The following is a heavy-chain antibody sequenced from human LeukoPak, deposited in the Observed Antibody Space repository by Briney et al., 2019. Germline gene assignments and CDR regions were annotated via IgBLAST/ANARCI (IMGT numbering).Heavy chain of an antibody. CDR3: ARRTHSSCWLH. Sequence: ASETLSLTCAVYGGSFSGYYWSWIRQPPGKGLEWIGEINHSGSTNYNPSLKSRVTISVDTSKNQFSLKLSSVTAADTAVYYWARRTHSSCWLHWGQGTLVTVSS. J-gene: IGHJ1*01. V-gene: IGHV4-34*01. D-gene: IGHD6-19*01. CDR2: INHSGST. CDR1: GGSFSGYY.